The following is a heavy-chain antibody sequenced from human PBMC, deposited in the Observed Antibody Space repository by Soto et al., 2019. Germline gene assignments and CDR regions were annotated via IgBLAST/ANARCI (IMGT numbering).Heavy chain of an antibody. J-gene: IGHJ3*02. CDR2: IDWDDDK. CDR3: ARTAAGNQKDAFDI. Sequence: SGPTLVNPTQTLTLTCTFSGFSLSTSGMCVSWIRQPPGKALEWLARIDWDDDKYYSTSLKTRLTISKDASKNQVVLTMTNMDPVDTATYYCARTAAGNQKDAFDIWGQGTMVSVSS. CDR1: GFSLSTSGMC. V-gene: IGHV2-70*11. D-gene: IGHD6-13*01.